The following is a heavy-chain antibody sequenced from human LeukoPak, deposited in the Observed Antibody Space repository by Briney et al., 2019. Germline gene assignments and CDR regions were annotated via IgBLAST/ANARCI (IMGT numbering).Heavy chain of an antibody. D-gene: IGHD3-16*02. CDR1: GYTFTSYG. Sequence: ASVKVSCKASGYTFTSYGISWVRQAPGQGLEWMGWINPNSGGTNYAQKFQGRVTMTRDTSISTAYMELSRLRSDDTAVYYCARDTVWGSYRYMGDYWGQGTLVTVSS. CDR3: ARDTVWGSYRYMGDY. CDR2: INPNSGGT. J-gene: IGHJ4*02. V-gene: IGHV1-2*02.